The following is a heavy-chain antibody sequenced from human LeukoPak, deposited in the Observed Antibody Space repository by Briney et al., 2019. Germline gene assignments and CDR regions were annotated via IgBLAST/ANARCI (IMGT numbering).Heavy chain of an antibody. CDR1: GYNFTSYN. Sequence: ASVKVSCKASGYNFTSYNIHWVRQAPGQGLEWMGWINPNTGNGGYAQRFQGRVTITRNRSVSTAYMELSSLRSEDTAVYYCAADSSGDDAFDVWGQGTMVTVSP. V-gene: IGHV1-8*01. D-gene: IGHD3-10*01. CDR3: AADSSGDDAFDV. J-gene: IGHJ3*01. CDR2: INPNTGNG.